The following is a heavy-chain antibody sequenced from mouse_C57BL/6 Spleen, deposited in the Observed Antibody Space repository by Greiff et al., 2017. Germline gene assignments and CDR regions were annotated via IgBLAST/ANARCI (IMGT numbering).Heavy chain of an antibody. V-gene: IGHV1-80*01. CDR3: ARPRYYYGSSDYAMDY. CDR2: VYPGDGDT. J-gene: IGHJ4*01. CDR1: GYAFSSSW. D-gene: IGHD1-1*01. Sequence: QVQLQQSGAELVKPGASVKISCKASGYAFSSSWMNWVKQRPGKGLEWIGHVYPGDGDTNYNGKFKGKATLTADKSTSTAYMQLSRLTSEDSAVYFSARPRYYYGSSDYAMDYWGQGTSVTVSS.